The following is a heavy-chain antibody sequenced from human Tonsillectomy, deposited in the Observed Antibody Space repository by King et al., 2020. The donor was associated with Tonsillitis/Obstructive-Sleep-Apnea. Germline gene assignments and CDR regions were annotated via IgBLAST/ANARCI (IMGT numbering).Heavy chain of an antibody. CDR3: AHSPEYDFWSRFPKDWFDP. V-gene: IGHV2-5*02. Sequence: ITLKESGPTLVKPTQTLTVTCTFSGFSLSTSGVGVGWIRQPPGKALEWLALIYWDDDKRNSPSLKSRLTITKHTSKNQVVLTMPNMDPGDTATYYCAHSPEYDFWSRFPKDWFDPWGQGTLVTVSS. J-gene: IGHJ5*02. CDR1: GFSLSTSGVG. CDR2: IYWDDDK. D-gene: IGHD3-3*01.